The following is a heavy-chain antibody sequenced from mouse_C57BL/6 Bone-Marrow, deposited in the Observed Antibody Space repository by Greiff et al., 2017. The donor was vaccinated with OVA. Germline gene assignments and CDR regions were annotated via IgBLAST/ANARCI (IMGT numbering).Heavy chain of an antibody. CDR3: ARGWLPLPY. Sequence: VKLQQPGAELVMPGASVKLSCKASGYTFTSYWMHWVKQRPGQGLEWIGEIDPSDSYTNYNQKFKGKSTLTVDKSSSTAYMQLSSLTSEDSAVYYCARGWLPLPYWGQGTLVTVSA. V-gene: IGHV1-69*01. CDR1: GYTFTSYW. D-gene: IGHD2-3*01. J-gene: IGHJ3*01. CDR2: IDPSDSYT.